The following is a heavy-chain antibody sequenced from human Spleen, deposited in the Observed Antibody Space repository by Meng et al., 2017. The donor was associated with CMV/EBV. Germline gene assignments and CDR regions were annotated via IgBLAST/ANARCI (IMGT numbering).Heavy chain of an antibody. Sequence: ASVKVSCKASGYTFTGYYIHWVRQAPGQGLEWMGWINSNSGDTDYAQRFQGRVTMTRDTSISTAYLELSRLRSDDTAVYYCARGDRWAGPFDYWGQGALVTVSS. D-gene: IGHD6-13*01. CDR1: GYTFTGYY. V-gene: IGHV1-2*02. J-gene: IGHJ4*02. CDR2: INSNSGDT. CDR3: ARGDRWAGPFDY.